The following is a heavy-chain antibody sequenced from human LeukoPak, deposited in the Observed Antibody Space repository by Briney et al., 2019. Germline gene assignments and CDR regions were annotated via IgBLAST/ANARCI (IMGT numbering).Heavy chain of an antibody. CDR1: GFTFSSYW. D-gene: IGHD5-12*01. J-gene: IGHJ2*01. Sequence: GGSLRLSCAASGFTFSSYWMSWVRQAPGKGLEWVANIKQDGSEKYYVDSVKGRFTISRDNAKNSLYLQMNSLRAEDTALYYCAKDWMATTMGYFDLWGRGTLVTVSS. V-gene: IGHV3-7*03. CDR2: IKQDGSEK. CDR3: AKDWMATTMGYFDL.